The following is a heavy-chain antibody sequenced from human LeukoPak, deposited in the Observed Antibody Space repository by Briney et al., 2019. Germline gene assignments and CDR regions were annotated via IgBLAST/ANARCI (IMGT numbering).Heavy chain of an antibody. CDR2: IYHSGST. Sequence: PSETLSLTCTVSGYSISSGYYWGWIRQPPGKGLEWIGSIYHSGSTYYNPSLKSRVTISVDTSKNQFSLKLSSVTAADTAVYYCARLAAAGTFLLDYWGQGTLVTVSS. D-gene: IGHD6-13*01. CDR1: GYSISSGYY. V-gene: IGHV4-38-2*02. J-gene: IGHJ4*02. CDR3: ARLAAAGTFLLDY.